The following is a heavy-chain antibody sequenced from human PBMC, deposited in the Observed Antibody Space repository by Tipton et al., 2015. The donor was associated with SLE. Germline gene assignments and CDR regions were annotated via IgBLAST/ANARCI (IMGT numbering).Heavy chain of an antibody. CDR1: GGSISSGGYY. CDR3: PIYYHDSTGLHWFDP. Sequence: TLSLTCNVSGGSISSGGYYWSWIRQHPGKGLEWLGYTYYSGSPYYNPSLKSRDTISLDTSKNQFSLRLSSVTAADTAVYYCPIYYHDSTGLHWFDPWGQGILVTVSS. V-gene: IGHV4-31*03. CDR2: TYYSGSP. D-gene: IGHD3-22*01. J-gene: IGHJ5*02.